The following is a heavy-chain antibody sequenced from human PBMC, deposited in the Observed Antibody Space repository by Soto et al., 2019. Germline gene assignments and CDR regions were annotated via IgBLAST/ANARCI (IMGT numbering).Heavy chain of an antibody. Sequence: KPSETLSLTCTVSGDSVTSGDYYWSWIRQPPGKGLEWIGYIYYSGNTNYSPSLKSRVAISLDTSHNQFSLKLSSVTAADTAVHFCARIPVDTYMTYWFDPWGQGTLVTVSS. D-gene: IGHD5-18*01. CDR1: GDSVTSGDYY. CDR3: ARIPVDTYMTYWFDP. V-gene: IGHV4-61*08. CDR2: IYYSGNT. J-gene: IGHJ5*01.